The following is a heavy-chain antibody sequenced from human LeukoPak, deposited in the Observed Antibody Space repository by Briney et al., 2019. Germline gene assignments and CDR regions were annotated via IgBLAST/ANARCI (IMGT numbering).Heavy chain of an antibody. D-gene: IGHD6-13*01. CDR2: INPNSGGT. CDR1: GYTFTGYY. J-gene: IGHJ4*02. Sequence: ASVKVSCKASGYTFTGYYMHWVRQAPGQGLEWMGWINPNSGGTNYAQKFQGRVTMTRDTSISTAYMELSRLRSDDTAVYYCARDEESSSWSEIGGTIDYWGQGTLVTVSS. V-gene: IGHV1-2*02. CDR3: ARDEESSSWSEIGGTIDY.